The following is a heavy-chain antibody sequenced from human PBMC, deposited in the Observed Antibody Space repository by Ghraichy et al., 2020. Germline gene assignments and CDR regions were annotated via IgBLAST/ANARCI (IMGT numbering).Heavy chain of an antibody. CDR1: GYTFTSYG. J-gene: IGHJ6*03. Sequence: ASVKVSCKASGYTFTSYGISWVRQAPGQGLEWMGWISAYNGNTNYSQKLQGRVTMTTDTSTSSAYMELRSLRSDDTAVYYCARVGLLRFLEWLPPNYYYYMDVWGKGTTVTVSS. CDR2: ISAYNGNT. CDR3: ARVGLLRFLEWLPPNYYYYMDV. D-gene: IGHD3-3*01. V-gene: IGHV1-18*04.